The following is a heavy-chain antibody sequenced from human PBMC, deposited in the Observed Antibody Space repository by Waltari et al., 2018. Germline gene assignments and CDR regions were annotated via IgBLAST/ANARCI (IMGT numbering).Heavy chain of an antibody. CDR3: ARATAYGDYIPDY. D-gene: IGHD4-17*01. V-gene: IGHV4-61*09. J-gene: IGHJ4*02. Sequence: QVQLQESGPGLVKPSQTLSLTCTVSGGSISSGSYYWSWIRQPAGKGLEWIGYIYTSGSTNYNPALKSRVTISVDTSKNQFSLKLSSVTAADTAVYYCARATAYGDYIPDYWGQGTLVTVSS. CDR2: IYTSGST. CDR1: GGSISSGSYY.